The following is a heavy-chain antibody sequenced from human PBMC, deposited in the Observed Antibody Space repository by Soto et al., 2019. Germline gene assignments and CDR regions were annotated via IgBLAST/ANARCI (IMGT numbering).Heavy chain of an antibody. CDR1: GFSFSADGVG. CDR3: AHAFGGTSWPNDAFDV. CDR2: IYWDDDT. V-gene: IGHV2-5*02. J-gene: IGHJ3*01. Sequence: QITLKESGPTLVKPTQPLTLTCIFSGFSFSADGVGVGWIRQPPGKALEWLALIYWDDDTRYRPSLKSRLTITKDSSKNQVVLTMTNMDPVDTATYYCAHAFGGTSWPNDAFDVWGQGTVVTVSS. D-gene: IGHD3-16*01.